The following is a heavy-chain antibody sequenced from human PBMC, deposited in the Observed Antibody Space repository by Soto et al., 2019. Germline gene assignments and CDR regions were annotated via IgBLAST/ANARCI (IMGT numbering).Heavy chain of an antibody. V-gene: IGHV3-23*01. CDR3: EKDIYH. CDR2: ISVSGGST. J-gene: IGHJ5*02. Sequence: GGSLILACASSVFTFISYSMSWVRQAAGKGLEWVSSISVSGGSTYYSDSVKGRFTMSRDNSKNTLYLQMNSLRAEAMAVYYCEKDIYHWGQRTMVTVSS. CDR1: VFTFISYS.